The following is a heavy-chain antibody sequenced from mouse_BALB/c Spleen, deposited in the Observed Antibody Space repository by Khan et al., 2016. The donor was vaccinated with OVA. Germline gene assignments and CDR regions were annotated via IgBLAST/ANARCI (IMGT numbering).Heavy chain of an antibody. CDR1: GFSLSRYS. CDR2: IWGGGNT. Sequence: QVQLKESGPGLVAPSQSLSITCTVSGFSLSRYSVHWVRQPPGKGLEWLGMIWGGGNTDYDSTLKSRLNINKDNSTSQVFLTMNSLQTDDTASYYCARTYYIYDGYYAMDYWGQGTSVTVSS. D-gene: IGHD2-14*01. CDR3: ARTYYIYDGYYAMDY. J-gene: IGHJ4*01. V-gene: IGHV2-6-4*01.